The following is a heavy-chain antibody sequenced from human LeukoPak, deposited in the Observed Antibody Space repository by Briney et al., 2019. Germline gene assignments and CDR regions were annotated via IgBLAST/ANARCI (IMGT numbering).Heavy chain of an antibody. V-gene: IGHV3-23*01. D-gene: IGHD6-13*01. J-gene: IGHJ4*02. CDR1: GFTFSSYA. Sequence: GGSLRLSCTASGFTFSSYAMSWVRQAPGMGLDWVSSISATGGGAYHADSVKGRFTISRDNSKDTLYLQMNNLRTEDTAVYYCARVAPSSWSDYWGQRTLVTVSS. CDR3: ARVAPSSWSDY. CDR2: ISATGGGA.